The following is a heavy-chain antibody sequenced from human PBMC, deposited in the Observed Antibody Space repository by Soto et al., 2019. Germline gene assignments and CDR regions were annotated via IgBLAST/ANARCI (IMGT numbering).Heavy chain of an antibody. CDR3: ATGRINMIRGVFYYGLDV. D-gene: IGHD3-10*01. CDR1: GYTFTKYD. Sequence: QEQLEQSGAEVKKPGASVKVSCKASGYTFTKYDFNWVRQATGQGPEWMGWVNPISGNTETAQNFQGRVSLTMNTSTNPAVIELRSLRSGDTAIYYCATGRINMIRGVFYYGLDVWGRGTTVTVSS. V-gene: IGHV1-8*01. J-gene: IGHJ6*02. CDR2: VNPISGNT.